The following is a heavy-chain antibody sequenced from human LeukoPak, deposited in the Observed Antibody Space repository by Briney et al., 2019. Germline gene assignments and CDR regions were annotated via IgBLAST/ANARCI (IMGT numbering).Heavy chain of an antibody. CDR2: INHSGST. V-gene: IGHV4-34*01. J-gene: IGHJ5*02. CDR3: ARKYSGSYYGP. CDR1: GGSFSGYY. D-gene: IGHD1-26*01. Sequence: SETLSLTCAVYGGSFSGYYWSWIRQPPGKGLEWIGEINHSGSTHYNPSLKSRVTISVDTSKNQFSLKLSSVTAADTAVYYCARKYSGSYYGPWGQGTLVTVSS.